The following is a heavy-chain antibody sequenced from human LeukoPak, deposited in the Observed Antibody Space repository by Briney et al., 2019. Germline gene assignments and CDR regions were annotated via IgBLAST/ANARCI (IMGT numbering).Heavy chain of an antibody. Sequence: SETLSLTCTVSGGSISSSSYYWGWIRQPPGKGLEWIGGIYYSGSTYYNPSLKSRVTISVDTSKNQFSLKLSSVTAADTAVYYCASCNSYYDFWSGYSNWFDPWGQGTLVTVSS. CDR3: ASCNSYYDFWSGYSNWFDP. V-gene: IGHV4-39*01. D-gene: IGHD3-3*01. CDR2: IYYSGST. J-gene: IGHJ5*02. CDR1: GGSISSSSYY.